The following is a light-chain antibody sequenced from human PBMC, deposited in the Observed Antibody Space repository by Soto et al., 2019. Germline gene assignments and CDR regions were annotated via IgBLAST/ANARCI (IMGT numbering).Light chain of an antibody. CDR3: QQYNNWPPIT. V-gene: IGKV3-15*01. CDR1: QSVSIN. CDR2: DTS. Sequence: IMMTQYPTTLCVTPGDSATLSCRACQSVSINLAWYQQKPGQAPRLLIYDTSTRATGIPAKLSGSGSGTEFTLTISSLQSEDFAVDYCQQYNNWPPITFGQGTRLEIK. J-gene: IGKJ5*01.